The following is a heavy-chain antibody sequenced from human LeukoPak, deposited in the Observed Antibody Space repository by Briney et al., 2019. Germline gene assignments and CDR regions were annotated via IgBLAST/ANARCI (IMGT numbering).Heavy chain of an antibody. CDR2: IHASGNT. CDR1: GGSISSYY. J-gene: IGHJ6*03. V-gene: IGHV4-61*02. Sequence: SQTLSLTCTVSGGSISSYYWTWIRQPAGKGLEYLGRIHASGNTYYSPSLNSRVAISIDTSKNQFSLKVSSVAAADTAVYYCARDLGYGYYFYYYLDVWGKGTTVTVSS. D-gene: IGHD5-18*01. CDR3: ARDLGYGYYFYYYLDV.